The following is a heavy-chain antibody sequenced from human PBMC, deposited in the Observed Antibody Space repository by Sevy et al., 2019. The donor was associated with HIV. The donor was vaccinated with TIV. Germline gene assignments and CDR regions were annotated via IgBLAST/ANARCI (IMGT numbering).Heavy chain of an antibody. CDR3: ARGQPPFYFQH. J-gene: IGHJ1*01. Sequence: GGSLRLSCVASGFTFSSYWMHWVRQAPGKGLVWLSRISSDGSSTTYADSVQGRFTISRDNAKNTLYLQMNTLRAEDTAVYYCARGQPPFYFQHWGQGTLVTVSS. V-gene: IGHV3-74*01. CDR2: ISSDGSST. D-gene: IGHD5-18*01. CDR1: GFTFSSYW.